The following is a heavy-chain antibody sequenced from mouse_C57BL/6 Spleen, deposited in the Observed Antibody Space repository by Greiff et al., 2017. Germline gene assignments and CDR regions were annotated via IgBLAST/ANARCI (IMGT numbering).Heavy chain of an antibody. CDR2: IDPENGDT. CDR3: TTSYVSSYGGMFAY. J-gene: IGHJ3*01. Sequence: EVQLQQSGAELVRPGASVKLSCTASGFNIKDDYMHWVKQRPEQGLEWIGWIDPENGDTEYASKFQGKATITADTSSNPAYLQLSSLTSEDTAVYYCTTSYVSSYGGMFAYWGQGTLVTVSA. D-gene: IGHD1-1*01. CDR1: GFNIKDDY. V-gene: IGHV14-4*01.